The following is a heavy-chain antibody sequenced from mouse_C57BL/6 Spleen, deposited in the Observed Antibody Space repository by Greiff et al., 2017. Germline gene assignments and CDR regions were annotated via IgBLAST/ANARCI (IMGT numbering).Heavy chain of an antibody. Sequence: EVQVVESGAELVRPGASVKLSCTASGFNIKDDYMHWVKQRPEQGLEWIGWIDPENGDTEYASKFPGKATITADTSSNTAYLQLSSLTSEDTAVYYCQYYYGSRGYYFDYWGQGTTLTVSS. V-gene: IGHV14-4*01. CDR3: QYYYGSRGYYFDY. D-gene: IGHD1-1*01. J-gene: IGHJ2*01. CDR2: IDPENGDT. CDR1: GFNIKDDY.